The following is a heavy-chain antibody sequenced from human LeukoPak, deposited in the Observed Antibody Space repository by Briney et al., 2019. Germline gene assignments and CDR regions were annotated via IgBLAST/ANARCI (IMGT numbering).Heavy chain of an antibody. Sequence: SETLSLTCTVSGDSIGTYYWSWIRQPPGKGLEWLGYIYYSGSTNYNPALKSRVTISADTSKKQFSLKLSSVTAADTAVYYCARGQDWKSTTFDYWGQGTLVTVSS. CDR2: IYYSGST. D-gene: IGHD1-1*01. J-gene: IGHJ4*02. V-gene: IGHV4-59*01. CDR1: GDSIGTYY. CDR3: ARGQDWKSTTFDY.